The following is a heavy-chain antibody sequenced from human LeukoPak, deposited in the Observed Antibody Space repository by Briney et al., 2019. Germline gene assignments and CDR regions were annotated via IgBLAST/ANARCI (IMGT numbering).Heavy chain of an antibody. Sequence: GGSLRLSCVASGFIFNNYWMSWVRQDPGKGLEWVANMKQDVREKYLVDSVKGRFTVSRDNAKNSVYLQMNTLTAEDTAVYYCARGAERSGYDYWGQGTLVTVAS. J-gene: IGHJ4*02. CDR3: ARGAERSGYDY. CDR1: GFIFNNYW. D-gene: IGHD3-22*01. V-gene: IGHV3-7*01. CDR2: MKQDVREK.